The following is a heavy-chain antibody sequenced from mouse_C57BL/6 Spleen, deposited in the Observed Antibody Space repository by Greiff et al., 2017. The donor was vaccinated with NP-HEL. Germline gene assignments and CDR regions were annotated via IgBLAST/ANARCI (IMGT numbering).Heavy chain of an antibody. D-gene: IGHD6-1*01. Sequence: EVQGVESGGGLVKPGGSLKLSCAASGFTFSSYTMSWVRQTPEKRLEWVATISGGGGNTYYPDSVKGRFTISRDNAKNTLYLQMSSLRSEDTALYYCARPPYYYAMDYWGQGTSVTVSS. CDR1: GFTFSSYT. J-gene: IGHJ4*01. CDR3: ARPPYYYAMDY. V-gene: IGHV5-9*01. CDR2: ISGGGGNT.